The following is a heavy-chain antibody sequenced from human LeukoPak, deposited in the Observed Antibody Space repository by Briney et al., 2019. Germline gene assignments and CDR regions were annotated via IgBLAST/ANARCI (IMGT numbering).Heavy chain of an antibody. CDR3: ARDFSSFGAMAPRDFDY. J-gene: IGHJ4*02. CDR1: GFTFSSYS. V-gene: IGHV3-21*01. D-gene: IGHD5-18*01. CDR2: ISSSSSYI. Sequence: GGSLRLSCAASGFTFSSYSMNWVRQAPGKGLEWVSSISSSSSYIYYADSVKGRFTISRDNAKNSLYLQMNSLRAEDTAVYYCARDFSSFGAMAPRDFDYWGQGTLVTVSS.